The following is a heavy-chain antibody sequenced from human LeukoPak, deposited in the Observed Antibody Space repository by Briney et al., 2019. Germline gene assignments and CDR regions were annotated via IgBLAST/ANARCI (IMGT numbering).Heavy chain of an antibody. CDR3: ARCGVFDYYYYYMDV. J-gene: IGHJ6*03. V-gene: IGHV4-39*01. CDR1: GGSISSSSYY. CDR2: IYYSGST. Sequence: SETLSLTCTVSGGSISSSSYYWGWIRQPPGKGREWIGSIYYSGSTYYNPSLKSRVTISVDTSKNQFSLKLSSVTAADTAVYYCARCGVFDYYYYYMDVWGKGTTVTVSS. D-gene: IGHD3-3*01.